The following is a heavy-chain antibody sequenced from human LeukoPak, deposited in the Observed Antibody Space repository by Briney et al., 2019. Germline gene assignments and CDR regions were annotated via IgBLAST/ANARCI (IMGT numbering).Heavy chain of an antibody. Sequence: SETLSLNCTVSGGSISSYYWSWVRQPAGKGLEGIWRYFTSGSTNYNPSLKSRVTMSVDTSKNQFSLKLSSVTAADTAVYYCARGLSCSGDSCYSGWFDPWGQGTLVTVSS. CDR1: GGSISSYY. CDR3: ARGLSCSGDSCYSGWFDP. V-gene: IGHV4-4*07. D-gene: IGHD2-15*01. CDR2: YFTSGST. J-gene: IGHJ5*02.